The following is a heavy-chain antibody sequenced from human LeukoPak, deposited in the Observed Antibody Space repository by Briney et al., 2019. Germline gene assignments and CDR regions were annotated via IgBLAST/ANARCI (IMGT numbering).Heavy chain of an antibody. Sequence: SVKVSCKASGGTFSSYAICWVRQAPGQGLEWMGGIIPIFGTANYAQKFQGRVTITTDESTSTAYMELSSLRSEDTAVYYCARGFKYCSSTSCYTQFDYWGQGTLVTVSS. D-gene: IGHD2-2*02. V-gene: IGHV1-69*05. J-gene: IGHJ4*02. CDR3: ARGFKYCSSTSCYTQFDY. CDR2: IIPIFGTA. CDR1: GGTFSSYA.